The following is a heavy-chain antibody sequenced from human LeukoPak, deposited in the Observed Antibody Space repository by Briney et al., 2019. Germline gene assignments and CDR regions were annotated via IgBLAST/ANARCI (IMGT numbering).Heavy chain of an antibody. J-gene: IGHJ4*02. Sequence: PGGSLSLSCAASGFTFSTYARHWVRQASGKGLEWVGRIRSKPYNYATAYAASVTGRFTISRDDSKVTAYLQMNSLKTEDTAVYYCTRHFSDYWGQGTLVTVSS. V-gene: IGHV3-73*01. CDR2: IRSKPYNYAT. CDR3: TRHFSDY. CDR1: GFTFSTYA.